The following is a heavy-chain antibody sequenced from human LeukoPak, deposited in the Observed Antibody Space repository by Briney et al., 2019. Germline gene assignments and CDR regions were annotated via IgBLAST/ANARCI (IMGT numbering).Heavy chain of an antibody. CDR2: INSDRSST. V-gene: IGHV3-74*01. CDR3: ARDRAGGNSRYFDL. D-gene: IGHD4-23*01. Sequence: PGGSLRLSCAASGFTFSSYWMHWVRQAPGKGLVWVSRINSDRSSTTYADSVKGRFTISRDNAKNTLYLQMNSLRAEDTAVYYCARDRAGGNSRYFDLWGRGTLVTVSS. CDR1: GFTFSSYW. J-gene: IGHJ2*01.